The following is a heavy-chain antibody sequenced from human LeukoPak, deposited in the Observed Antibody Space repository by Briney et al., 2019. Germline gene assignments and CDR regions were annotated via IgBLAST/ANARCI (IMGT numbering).Heavy chain of an antibody. Sequence: SETLSLTCTVSGVSVGSAGYYWTWIRQPPGKGLEWIGYMYYSGNSNYNPFLKSRVTMSLDPSKNRFSLKLSSVTAADTAVYYCARSQSQSGSYRYYFAYWVQGTLVTVSS. D-gene: IGHD1-26*01. J-gene: IGHJ4*02. V-gene: IGHV4-61*08. CDR3: ARSQSQSGSYRYYFAY. CDR2: MYYSGNS. CDR1: GVSVGSAGYY.